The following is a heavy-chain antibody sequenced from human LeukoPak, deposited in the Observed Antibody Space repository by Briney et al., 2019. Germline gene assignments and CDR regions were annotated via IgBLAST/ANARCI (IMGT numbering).Heavy chain of an antibody. CDR2: MNHSGST. V-gene: IGHV4-34*01. Sequence: PSETLSLTCAVYGGSFSGYYWSWIRQPPGKGLEWIGEMNHSGSTNYNPSLKSRVTISVDTYKNQFSLKLSSVAAADTAVYYCARRKISLWFGELPTFDYWGQGTLVTVSS. J-gene: IGHJ4*02. CDR3: ARRKISLWFGELPTFDY. D-gene: IGHD3-10*01. CDR1: GGSFSGYY.